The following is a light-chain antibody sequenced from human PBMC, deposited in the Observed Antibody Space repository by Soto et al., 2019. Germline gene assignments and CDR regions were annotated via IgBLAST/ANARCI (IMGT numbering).Light chain of an antibody. CDR1: QNVNNW. Sequence: DIQMTQFPSALSASVGDRVTITCRASQNVNNWLAWYQHKPGKAPQLLIYDASVLETGVPSRSSGSGSGTEFTLAISGLQSDDFATYYCQQYNTYWTFGPGTKVEVK. CDR2: DAS. CDR3: QQYNTYWT. V-gene: IGKV1-5*01. J-gene: IGKJ1*01.